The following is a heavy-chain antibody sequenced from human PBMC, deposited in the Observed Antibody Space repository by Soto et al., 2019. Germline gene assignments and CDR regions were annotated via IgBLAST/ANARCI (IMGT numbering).Heavy chain of an antibody. CDR1: GFTFSGYG. Sequence: RGSLRLSCAASGFTFSGYGMSWVRQAPGKGLEWVSGIGSGGQSSDEADSVKGRFTISRDNSKNTLFLQMNSLRAEDTAVYYCAKRVEYSSSTFYFDYWGQGTPVTVSS. CDR2: IGSGGQSS. D-gene: IGHD4-4*01. V-gene: IGHV3-23*01. J-gene: IGHJ4*02. CDR3: AKRVEYSSSTFYFDY.